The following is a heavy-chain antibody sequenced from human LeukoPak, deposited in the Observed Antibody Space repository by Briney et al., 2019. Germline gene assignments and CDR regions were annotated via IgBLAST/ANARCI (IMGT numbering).Heavy chain of an antibody. D-gene: IGHD2-15*01. CDR1: GGSISSYY. CDR2: IYYSGST. V-gene: IGHV4-59*01. CDR3: ARGAQPLLPYYFDY. J-gene: IGHJ4*02. Sequence: TASETLSLTCTVSGGSISSYYWRWIRQPPGKGLEWIGYIYYSGSTNYNPSLKSRVTISVDTSKNQFSLKLSSVTAADTAVYYCARGAQPLLPYYFDYWGQGTLVTVSS.